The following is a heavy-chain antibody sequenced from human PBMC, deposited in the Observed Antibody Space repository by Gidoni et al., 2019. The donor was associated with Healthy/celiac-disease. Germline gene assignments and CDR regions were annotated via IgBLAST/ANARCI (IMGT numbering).Heavy chain of an antibody. CDR2: IYYRGST. Sequence: QVQLQESGPGLVKPSETLSLTCTVSGGSVSSGSYYWSWIRQPPGKGLEWIGYIYYRGSTNYNPSLKSRVTRSVDTSKNQFSLKLSCVTAADTAVYYGARGDTMIPYLLGYWGQGTLVTVSS. CDR3: ARGDTMIPYLLGY. D-gene: IGHD3-22*01. CDR1: GGSVSSGSYY. V-gene: IGHV4-61*01. J-gene: IGHJ4*02.